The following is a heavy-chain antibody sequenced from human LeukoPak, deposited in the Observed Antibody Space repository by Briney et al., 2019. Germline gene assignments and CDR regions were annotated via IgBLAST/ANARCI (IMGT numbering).Heavy chain of an antibody. CDR2: IYTSGST. V-gene: IGHV4-61*02. CDR1: GGSISSGSYY. Sequence: KSSETLSLTCTVSGGSISSGSYYWSWIRQPAGKGLEWIGRIYTSGSTNYNPSLKSRVTISVDTSKNQFSLKLSSVTAADTAVYYCADGKLYSYGLYFDYWGQGTLVTVSS. J-gene: IGHJ4*02. CDR3: ADGKLYSYGLYFDY. D-gene: IGHD5-18*01.